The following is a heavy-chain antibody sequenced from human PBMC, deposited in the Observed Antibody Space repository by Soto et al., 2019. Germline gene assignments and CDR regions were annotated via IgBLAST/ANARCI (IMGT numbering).Heavy chain of an antibody. CDR1: GYTFTSYA. Sequence: GASVKVSCKASGYTFTSYAMHWVRQAPGQRLEWMGWINAGNGNTKYSQKFQGRVTITRDTSASTAYMELSSLRSEDTAVYYCARDYMTTVTTFDYWGQGTLVTVSS. J-gene: IGHJ4*02. CDR3: ARDYMTTVTTFDY. CDR2: INAGNGNT. V-gene: IGHV1-3*01. D-gene: IGHD4-17*01.